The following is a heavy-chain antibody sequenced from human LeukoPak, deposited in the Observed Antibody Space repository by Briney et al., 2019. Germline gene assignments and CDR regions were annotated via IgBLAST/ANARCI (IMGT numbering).Heavy chain of an antibody. D-gene: IGHD2-15*01. CDR1: GFTFSGFA. CDR3: GKGRAVVGAAGPDH. CDR2: TSTGSGNK. Sequence: GGSLRLSCVGSGFTFSGFAMIWVRQAPGKGLEWVSSTSTGSGNKYYADSVKGRFTISRDNSKNTLYLQMNSLRAEDTATYYCGKGRAVVGAAGPDHWGQGTLVTVSS. V-gene: IGHV3-23*01. J-gene: IGHJ4*02.